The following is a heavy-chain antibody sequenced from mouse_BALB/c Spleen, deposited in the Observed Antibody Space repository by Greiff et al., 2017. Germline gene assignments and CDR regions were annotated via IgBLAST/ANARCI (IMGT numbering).Heavy chain of an antibody. J-gene: IGHJ4*01. Sequence: VQLQQSGPELVKPGASVKISCKASGYAFSSSWMNWVKQRPGQGLEWIGRIYPGDGDTNYNGKFKGKATLTADKSSSTAYMQLSSLTSVDSAVYFCARSSPYYIENAMDYWGQGTSVTVSS. CDR3: ARSSPYYIENAMDY. V-gene: IGHV1-82*01. D-gene: IGHD2-12*01. CDR1: GYAFSSSW. CDR2: IYPGDGDT.